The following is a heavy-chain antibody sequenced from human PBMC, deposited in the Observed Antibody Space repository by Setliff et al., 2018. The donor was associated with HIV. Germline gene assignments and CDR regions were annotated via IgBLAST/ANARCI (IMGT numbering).Heavy chain of an antibody. CDR1: GGSISSYY. D-gene: IGHD1-26*01. CDR3: ARDRGARDRDYWYFDP. CDR2: IYTSGST. Sequence: PSETLSLTCTVSGGSISSYYWSWIRQPAGKGLEWIGRIYTSGSTNYNSSLKSRVTMSVDTSKNQFSLKLSSVTAADTAVYYCARDRGARDRDYWYFDPWGRGALVTVSS. J-gene: IGHJ2*01. V-gene: IGHV4-4*07.